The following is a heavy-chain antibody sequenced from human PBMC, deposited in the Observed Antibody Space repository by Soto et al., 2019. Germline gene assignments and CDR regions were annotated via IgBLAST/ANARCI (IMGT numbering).Heavy chain of an antibody. CDR3: ARAYGPSNGWLDP. V-gene: IGHV4-59*01. CDR1: DDSISDYD. CDR2: IFYSGTT. D-gene: IGHD3-22*01. Sequence: SETLSLTCSVSDDSISDYDWSWIRQPPGKGLEWIGYIFYSGTTNYNPSLKSRVTISVDTSKNQFSLKLRSVTAADTAVYYCARAYGPSNGWLDPWGQGTLVTVSS. J-gene: IGHJ5*02.